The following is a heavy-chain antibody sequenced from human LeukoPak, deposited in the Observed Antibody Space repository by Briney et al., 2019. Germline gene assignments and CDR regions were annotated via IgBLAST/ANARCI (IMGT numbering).Heavy chain of an antibody. V-gene: IGHV3-20*04. D-gene: IGHD3-9*01. CDR2: INWNGGST. CDR1: GFTFDDYG. Sequence: GGSLRLSCAASGFTFDDYGMSWVRQAPGKGLEWVPGINWNGGSTGYADSVKGRFTISRDNAKNSLYLQMNSLRAEDTALYYCARAGKELRYFDWFYFDYWGQGTLVTVSS. CDR3: ARAGKELRYFDWFYFDY. J-gene: IGHJ4*02.